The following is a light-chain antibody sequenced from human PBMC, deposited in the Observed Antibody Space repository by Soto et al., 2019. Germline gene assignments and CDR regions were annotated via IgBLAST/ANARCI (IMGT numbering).Light chain of an antibody. J-gene: IGLJ2*01. Sequence: QSALTQPASVSGSPGQSITISCTGTSSDVGGYNYVSWYQQHPGKVPKLMIYDVSNRPTGVSNRFSGSKSGNTASLTISGLQAEDEADYYCSSYTSSSTLLVFGGGTQLTVL. CDR1: SSDVGGYNY. CDR2: DVS. CDR3: SSYTSSSTLLV. V-gene: IGLV2-14*01.